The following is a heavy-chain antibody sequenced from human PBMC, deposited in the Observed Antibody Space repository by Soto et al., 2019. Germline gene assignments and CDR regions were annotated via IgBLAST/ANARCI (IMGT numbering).Heavy chain of an antibody. V-gene: IGHV3-23*01. CDR2: ISGSGGST. J-gene: IGHJ6*02. Sequence: GGSLRLSCAASGFTFSSYAMSWVRQAPGKGLEWVSAISGSGGSTYYADSVKGRFTISRDNSKNTLYLQMNSLRAEDTAVYYCAKEGSSSWDLYYYYGMDVWGQGTTVTVSS. CDR3: AKEGSSSWDLYYYYGMDV. CDR1: GFTFSSYA. D-gene: IGHD6-13*01.